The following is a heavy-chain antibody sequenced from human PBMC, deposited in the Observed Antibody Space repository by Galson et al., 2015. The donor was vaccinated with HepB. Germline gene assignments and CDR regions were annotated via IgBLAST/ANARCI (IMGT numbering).Heavy chain of an antibody. D-gene: IGHD2-2*01. Sequence: SVKVSCKASGYTFTSYYMHWVQQAPGQGLEWMGIINPSGGSTSYAQKFQGRVTMTRDTSTSTVYMELSSLRSEDTAVYYCARDTIVVVPADAMSAFDYWGQGTLVTVSS. CDR3: ARDTIVVVPADAMSAFDY. CDR1: GYTFTSYY. CDR2: INPSGGST. V-gene: IGHV1-46*01. J-gene: IGHJ4*02.